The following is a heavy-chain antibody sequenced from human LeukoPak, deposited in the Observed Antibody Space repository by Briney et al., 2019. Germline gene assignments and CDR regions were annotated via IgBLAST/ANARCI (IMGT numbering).Heavy chain of an antibody. J-gene: IGHJ4*02. CDR2: IYPGDSDT. CDR1: GYSFTSYW. Sequence: GESLRISCKGSGYSFTSYWISWVRQMPGKGLEWMGIIYPGDSDTTYSPSFQGQVTISADKSISTAYLQWSSLKASDTAMYYCARTTYSSGWYAPLWGQGTLVTVSS. D-gene: IGHD6-19*01. V-gene: IGHV5-51*01. CDR3: ARTTYSSGWYAPL.